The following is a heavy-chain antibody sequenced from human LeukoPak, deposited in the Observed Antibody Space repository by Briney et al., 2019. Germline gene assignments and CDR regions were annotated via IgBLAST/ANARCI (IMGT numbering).Heavy chain of an antibody. Sequence: PSETLSLTFTVSGYSITSGHYWGWIRQPPGKGLEWIGTIYHSGSTFYNPSLKSRVTISVDPSKNQFSLKLSSVIVADTAVYYCARDQDYYGSGSYGPDHWGQGTLVTVSS. J-gene: IGHJ5*02. D-gene: IGHD3-10*01. CDR3: ARDQDYYGSGSYGPDH. CDR1: GYSITSGHY. CDR2: IYHSGST. V-gene: IGHV4-38-2*02.